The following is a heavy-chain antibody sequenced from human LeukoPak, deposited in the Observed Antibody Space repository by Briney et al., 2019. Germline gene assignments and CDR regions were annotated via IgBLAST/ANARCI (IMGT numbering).Heavy chain of an antibody. CDR2: ISSSSSYI. CDR1: GFTFSSYS. CDR3: ARDYYYDSSGYYSIYYYYGMDV. J-gene: IGHJ6*02. V-gene: IGHV3-21*01. Sequence: GGSLRLSCAASGFTFSSYSMNWVRQAPGKGLEWVSSISSSSSYIYYADSVKGRFTISRDNAKNSLYLRMNSLRAEDTAVYYCARDYYYDSSGYYSIYYYYGMDVWGQGTTVTVSS. D-gene: IGHD3-22*01.